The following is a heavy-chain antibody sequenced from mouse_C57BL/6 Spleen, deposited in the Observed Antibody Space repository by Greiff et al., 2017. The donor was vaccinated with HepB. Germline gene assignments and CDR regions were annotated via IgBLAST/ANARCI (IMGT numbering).Heavy chain of an antibody. Sequence: VQLQQSGAELVMPGASVKLSCKASGYTFTSYWMHWVKQRPGQGLEWIGEIDPSDSYTNYNQKFKGKSTLTVDKSSSTAYMQLSSLTSEDSAVYYCARGYGNYDAWFAYWGQGTLVTVSA. CDR2: IDPSDSYT. V-gene: IGHV1-69*01. CDR3: ARGYGNYDAWFAY. CDR1: GYTFTSYW. J-gene: IGHJ3*01. D-gene: IGHD2-10*02.